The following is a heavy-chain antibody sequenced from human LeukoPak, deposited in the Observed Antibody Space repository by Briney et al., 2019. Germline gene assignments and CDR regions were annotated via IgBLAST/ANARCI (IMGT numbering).Heavy chain of an antibody. CDR3: ARGYLAIFGVVISFDP. CDR1: GYTFTSYD. CDR2: KNPNSGNT. V-gene: IGHV1-8*01. Sequence: EASVKVSCKASGYTFTSYDTNWVRQATGQGLEWMGWKNPNSGNTGYAQKFQGRVTMTRNTSIRTAYMELSSLRSEGTAVYYCARGYLAIFGVVISFDPWGQGTLVTVSS. D-gene: IGHD3-3*01. J-gene: IGHJ5*02.